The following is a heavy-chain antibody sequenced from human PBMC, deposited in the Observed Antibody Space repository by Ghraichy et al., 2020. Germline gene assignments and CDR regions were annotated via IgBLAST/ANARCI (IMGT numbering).Heavy chain of an antibody. CDR3: ARDYFDFLRGHDAFDV. V-gene: IGHV3-30*04. Sequence: GSLRLSCAASGFTFSSYAMHWVRQVPGKGLEWVAVIRHDGSNKDYADSVKGRFTISRDNSKNTLYLQMNSLRPEDTAVYYCARDYFDFLRGHDAFDVWGQGTLVTVSS. CDR1: GFTFSSYA. D-gene: IGHD3-3*01. J-gene: IGHJ3*01. CDR2: IRHDGSNK.